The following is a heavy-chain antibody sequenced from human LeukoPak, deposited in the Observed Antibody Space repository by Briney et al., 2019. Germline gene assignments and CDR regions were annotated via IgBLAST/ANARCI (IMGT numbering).Heavy chain of an antibody. J-gene: IGHJ4*02. V-gene: IGHV1-18*01. CDR3: ASFSPTTATFDY. CDR1: GYTLTSYV. Sequence: ASVKVSCKPSGYTLTSYVISWVRQAPGQGLEWMGWISGYNGNTNYAQKLQGRVTMTTDTSTSTAYMELTSLRSDDTAVYYCASFSPTTATFDYWGQGTLVTVSS. CDR2: ISGYNGNT. D-gene: IGHD1-26*01.